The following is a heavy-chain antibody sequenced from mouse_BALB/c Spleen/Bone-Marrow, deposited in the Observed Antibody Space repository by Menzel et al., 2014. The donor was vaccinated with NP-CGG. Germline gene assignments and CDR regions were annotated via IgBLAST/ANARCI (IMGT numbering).Heavy chain of an antibody. J-gene: IGHJ4*01. CDR3: SRGRRDALDY. V-gene: IGHV1-82*01. Sequence: VQLQESGPELVKPGASVKISCKASGYAFSSSWMNWVKQRPGQGLEWIGRIYPGDGDTNYNGKFKGKATLTADKSSSTAYMQLSSLTSEDSAVYYCSRGRRDALDYWGQGTSVTVSS. CDR1: GYAFSSSW. CDR2: IYPGDGDT.